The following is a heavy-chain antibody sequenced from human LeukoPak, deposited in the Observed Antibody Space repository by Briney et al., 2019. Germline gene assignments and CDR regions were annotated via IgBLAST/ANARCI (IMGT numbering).Heavy chain of an antibody. CDR1: GFTFSSYW. J-gene: IGHJ6*02. D-gene: IGHD5-12*01. V-gene: IGHV3-7*01. CDR2: IKQDGSEK. Sequence: PGGSQRLSCAASGFTFSSYWMSWVRQAPGKGLEWVANIKQDGSEKYYVDSVKGRFTISRDNAKNSLYLQMNSLRAEDTAVYYCHSGYDYYYYYGMDVWGQGTTVTVSS. CDR3: HSGYDYYYYYGMDV.